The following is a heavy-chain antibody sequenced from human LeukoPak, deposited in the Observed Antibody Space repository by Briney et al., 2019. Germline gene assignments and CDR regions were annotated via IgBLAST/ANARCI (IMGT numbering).Heavy chain of an antibody. J-gene: IGHJ4*02. CDR3: ASMLTGYYLAF. CDR2: IGTAGDT. CDR1: GFTFSSYD. V-gene: IGHV3-13*01. D-gene: IGHD3-9*01. Sequence: GGSLRLSCAASGFTFSSYDMHWVRQATGKGLEWVSAIGTAGDTYYPGSVKGRFTISRENAKNSLYLQMNSLRAGDTAVYYCASMLTGYYLAFWGQGTLVTVSS.